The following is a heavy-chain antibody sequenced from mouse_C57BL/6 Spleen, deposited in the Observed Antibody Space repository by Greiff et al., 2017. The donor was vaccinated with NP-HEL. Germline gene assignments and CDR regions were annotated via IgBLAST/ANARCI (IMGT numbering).Heavy chain of an antibody. J-gene: IGHJ3*01. V-gene: IGHV1-18*01. CDR2: INPNNGGT. CDR1: GYTFTDYN. D-gene: IGHD1-1*01. CDR3: ARWDYYGSSHEGFAY. Sequence: EVQLQQSGPELVKPGASVKIPCKASGYTFTDYNMDWVKQSHGKSLEWIGDINPNNGGTIYNQKFKGKATLTVDKSSSTAYIELRSLTSEDTAVYYCARWDYYGSSHEGFAYWGQGTLVTVSA.